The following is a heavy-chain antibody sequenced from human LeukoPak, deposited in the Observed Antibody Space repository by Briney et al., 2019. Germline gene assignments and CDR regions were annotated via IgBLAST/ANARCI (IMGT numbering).Heavy chain of an antibody. Sequence: SETLSLTXTVSGGSISSSSYYWGWIRQPPGKGLEWVGSIHYSGSTCYNPSLKSRLTISVDTSKNQFSLKLSSVTAADTAVYYCARQRDFWSQYYFDYWGQGTLVTVSS. V-gene: IGHV4-39*01. CDR3: ARQRDFWSQYYFDY. CDR1: GGSISSSSYY. J-gene: IGHJ4*02. CDR2: IHYSGST. D-gene: IGHD3-3*01.